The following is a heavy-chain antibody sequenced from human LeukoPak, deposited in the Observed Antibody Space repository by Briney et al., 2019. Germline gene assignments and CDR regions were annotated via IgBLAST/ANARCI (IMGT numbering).Heavy chain of an antibody. V-gene: IGHV1-2*02. CDR3: AREEWLRFPALISGWFDP. CDR2: INPNSGGT. Sequence: ASVKVSCKASGHTFTGYYMHWVRQAPGQGLEWMGWINPNSGGTNYAQKFQGRVTMTRDTSISTAYMELSRLRSDDTAVYYCAREEWLRFPALISGWFDPWGQGTLVTVSS. D-gene: IGHD5-12*01. J-gene: IGHJ5*02. CDR1: GHTFTGYY.